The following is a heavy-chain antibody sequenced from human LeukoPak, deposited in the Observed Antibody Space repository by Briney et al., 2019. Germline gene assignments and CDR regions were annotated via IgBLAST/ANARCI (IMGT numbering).Heavy chain of an antibody. Sequence: GASVKVSCKASGYTFTGYYMHWVRQAPGQGLEWMGWINPNSGGTNYAQKFQGRVTMTRDTSTSTVYMELSSLRSEDTAVYYCASAYSYGPNDAFDIWGQGTMVTVSS. V-gene: IGHV1-2*02. D-gene: IGHD5-18*01. CDR3: ASAYSYGPNDAFDI. CDR1: GYTFTGYY. CDR2: INPNSGGT. J-gene: IGHJ3*02.